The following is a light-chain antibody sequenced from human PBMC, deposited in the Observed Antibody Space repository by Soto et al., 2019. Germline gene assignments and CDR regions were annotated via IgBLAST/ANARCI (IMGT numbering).Light chain of an antibody. CDR2: AAS. V-gene: IGKV1-39*01. CDR1: QSISNY. J-gene: IGKJ1*01. CDR3: QQYYSYPRT. Sequence: DIQMTQSPSSLSASVGSRFTITCRASQSISNYLSWYQQKTGKAPNIMIYAASTLQSGVPSRFSGSGYGTDFNLTISCLQSEDFATYYCQQYYSYPRTFGQGTKVDIK.